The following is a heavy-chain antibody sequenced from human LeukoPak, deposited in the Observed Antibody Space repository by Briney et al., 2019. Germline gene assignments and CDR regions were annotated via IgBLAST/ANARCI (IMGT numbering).Heavy chain of an antibody. Sequence: ASVKVSCKASGYTFTNYGITWVRQAPGQGLEWMGWISAYNGNTNYAQKFQGRVTMTTDTSTTTAYMELRSLRSVDTAVYYCARGVGQTAGTTGGYYFDFWGQGTLVTVSS. D-gene: IGHD1-1*01. V-gene: IGHV1-18*01. CDR2: ISAYNGNT. CDR1: GYTFTNYG. J-gene: IGHJ4*02. CDR3: ARGVGQTAGTTGGYYFDF.